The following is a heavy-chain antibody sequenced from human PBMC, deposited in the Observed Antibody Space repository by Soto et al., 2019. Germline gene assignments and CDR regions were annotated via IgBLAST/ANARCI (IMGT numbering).Heavy chain of an antibody. Sequence: PXXTLSLPFTVSGGSFSSSYWGWIRQPPGKGLEWIGYVYYSGTINNNPSLKGRVSISVDTSKNQFSLKLIYVTAADTAVYYCATYDSGGKFDFWGQGTLVTVSS. V-gene: IGHV4-59*01. J-gene: IGHJ4*02. D-gene: IGHD3-22*01. CDR2: VYYSGTI. CDR1: GGSFSSSY. CDR3: ATYDSGGKFDF.